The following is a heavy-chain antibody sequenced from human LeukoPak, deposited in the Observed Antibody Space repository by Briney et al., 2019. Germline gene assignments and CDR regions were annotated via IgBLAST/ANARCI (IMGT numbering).Heavy chain of an antibody. V-gene: IGHV4-59*01. D-gene: IGHD2-2*01. J-gene: IGHJ5*02. CDR1: GGSISSYY. CDR3: ARAMWPNWFDP. Sequence: SETLSLTCTVSGGSISSYYWSWIRQPPGKGLEWIGYIYYSGSTNYNPSLKSRVTISVDTSKNQFSLKLSSVTAADTAVYHCARAMWPNWFDPWGQGTLVTVSS. CDR2: IYYSGST.